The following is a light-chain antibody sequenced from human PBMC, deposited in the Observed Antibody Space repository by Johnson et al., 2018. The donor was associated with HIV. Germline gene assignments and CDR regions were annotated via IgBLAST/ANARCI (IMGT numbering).Light chain of an antibody. CDR1: SSNIGRNY. J-gene: IGLJ1*01. CDR2: DNN. CDR3: GTWDSSLSDYV. Sequence: QSVLTQPPSVSAAPGQKVTISCSGSSSNIGRNYVSWYQQLPGTAPKLLIFDNNKRPSGIPDRFSASKSGTSATLGITGLQTGAEAEYYCGTWDSSLSDYVYGTGTHVTVL. V-gene: IGLV1-51*01.